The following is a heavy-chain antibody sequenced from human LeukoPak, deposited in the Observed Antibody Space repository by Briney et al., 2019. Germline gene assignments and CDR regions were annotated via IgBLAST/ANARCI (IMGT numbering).Heavy chain of an antibody. Sequence: GASVKVSCKASGYTFTGYYMHWVRQAPGQGLEWMGWINPNSGGTNYAQKFQGRVTMTRDTSISTAYMELSRLTSDDTAVYYCARGGVSIAARPDDYRGQGTLVTVSS. J-gene: IGHJ4*02. CDR2: INPNSGGT. V-gene: IGHV1-2*02. CDR1: GYTFTGYY. CDR3: ARGGVSIAARPDDY. D-gene: IGHD6-6*01.